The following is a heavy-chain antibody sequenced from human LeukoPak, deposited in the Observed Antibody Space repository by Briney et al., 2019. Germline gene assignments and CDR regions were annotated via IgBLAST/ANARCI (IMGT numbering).Heavy chain of an antibody. Sequence: SQTLSLTCTVSGGSISSGGYYWSWIRQHPGKGLEWIGYIYYSGSTYYNPSLKSRVTISVDTSKNQFSLKLSSVTAADTAVYYCASQYCSGGSCYDWFDHWGQGTLVTVSS. CDR1: GGSISSGGYY. CDR3: ASQYCSGGSCYDWFDH. D-gene: IGHD2-15*01. V-gene: IGHV4-31*03. J-gene: IGHJ5*02. CDR2: IYYSGST.